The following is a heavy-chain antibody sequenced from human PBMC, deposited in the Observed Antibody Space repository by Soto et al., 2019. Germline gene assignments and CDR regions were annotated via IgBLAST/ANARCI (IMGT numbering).Heavy chain of an antibody. J-gene: IGHJ4*02. CDR3: ARHPPYGPLDY. CDR1: GDSGGFISSSSYH. D-gene: IGHD4-17*01. Sequence: QLQLQESGPGLVKPSETLSLTCTVSGDSGGFISSSSYHWGWIRQPPGKGLEWIGNIYYSGSTYYTPSLKSRATISGDTSKNQFSLRLTAVTAADTAVYDCARHPPYGPLDYWGQGTLVTVSS. CDR2: IYYSGST. V-gene: IGHV4-39*01.